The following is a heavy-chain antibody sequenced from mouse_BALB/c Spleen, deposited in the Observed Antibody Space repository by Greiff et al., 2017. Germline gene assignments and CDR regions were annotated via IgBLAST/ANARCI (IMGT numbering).Heavy chain of an antibody. CDR1: GFTFTDYY. J-gene: IGHJ2*01. CDR2: IRNKANGYTT. V-gene: IGHV7-3*02. CDR3: ARGFDY. Sequence: EVNVVESGGGLVQPGGSLRLSCATSGFTFTDYYMSWVRQPPGKALEWLGFIRNKANGYTTEYSASVKGRFTISRDNSQSILYLQMNTLRAEDSATYYCARGFDYWGQGTTLTVSS.